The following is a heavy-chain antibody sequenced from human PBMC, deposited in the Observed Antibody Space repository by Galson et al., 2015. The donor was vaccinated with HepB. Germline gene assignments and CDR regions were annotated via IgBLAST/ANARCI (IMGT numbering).Heavy chain of an antibody. CDR2: IYSGGST. CDR3: ARDSLDDSSGYCFDY. CDR1: GFTVSSYY. D-gene: IGHD3-22*01. Sequence: SLRLSCAGSGFTVSSYYMSWVRQAPGKGLEWVSVIYSGGSTHYADAVKGRFTIARDKSKNTLYLQMNSLRAEDTAVYYCARDSLDDSSGYCFDYWGQGTLVTVSS. V-gene: IGHV3-66*01. J-gene: IGHJ4*02.